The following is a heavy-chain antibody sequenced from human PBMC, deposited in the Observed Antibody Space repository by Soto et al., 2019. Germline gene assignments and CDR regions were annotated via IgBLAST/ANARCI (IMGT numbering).Heavy chain of an antibody. J-gene: IGHJ5*02. CDR1: GFTFSNYG. V-gene: IGHV3-33*01. D-gene: IGHD2-21*02. CDR2: VWDDGSKK. CDR3: AREGHCGGDCYWES. Sequence: GGSLRLSCAASGFTFSNYGMHWVRQAPGKGLEWVAVVWDDGSKKYYGDSVKGRFTIARDNSKNTLYLQMDSLRDEDTAVYYCAREGHCGGDCYWESWGQGTLVTVSS.